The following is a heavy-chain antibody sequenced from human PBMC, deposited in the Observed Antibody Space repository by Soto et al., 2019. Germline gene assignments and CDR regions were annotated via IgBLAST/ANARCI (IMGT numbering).Heavy chain of an antibody. D-gene: IGHD2-21*01. Sequence: QVQLVQSGAEVKKPGSSGKVSCEASGGSCTSYIFTWVRQAPGQGLEWMGRIIPIQGTANYALKFQDRVTITADKSTNTAYMELRSLRPEATALYYCAKSLVFVDHAYRDVGGKGTTVTVSS. V-gene: IGHV1-69*08. CDR2: IIPIQGTA. CDR1: GGSCTSYI. CDR3: AKSLVFVDHAYRDV. J-gene: IGHJ6*03.